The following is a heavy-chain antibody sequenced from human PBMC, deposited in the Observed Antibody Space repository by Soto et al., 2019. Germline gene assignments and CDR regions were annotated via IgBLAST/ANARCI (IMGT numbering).Heavy chain of an antibody. J-gene: IGHJ4*02. Sequence: EVQLLESGGGLVQPGGSLRLSCVASGFTFSTNAVSWVRQTPEKGLEWVSGISGSGATTTYADSVKGRFTISRDNSKNTLYLQMNSLRAEDAAVYYCTKKGPGTCPFDHWGQGTLVTVSS. CDR2: ISGSGATT. V-gene: IGHV3-23*01. CDR3: TKKGPGTCPFDH. D-gene: IGHD2-15*01. CDR1: GFTFSTNA.